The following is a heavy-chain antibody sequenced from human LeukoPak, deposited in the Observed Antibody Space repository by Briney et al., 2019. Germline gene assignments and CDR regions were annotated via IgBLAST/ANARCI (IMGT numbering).Heavy chain of an antibody. CDR3: ARDQDDSALVTSYFDY. CDR1: GFTFSNAW. J-gene: IGHJ4*02. D-gene: IGHD5-18*01. V-gene: IGHV3-20*04. Sequence: GGSLRLSCAASGFTFSNAWMSWVRQAPGKGLEWVSTINWNGGSTAYADSVKGRFTISRDHAKNSLDLQMNSLRAEDTAFYFCARDQDDSALVTSYFDYWGQGTLVTVSS. CDR2: INWNGGST.